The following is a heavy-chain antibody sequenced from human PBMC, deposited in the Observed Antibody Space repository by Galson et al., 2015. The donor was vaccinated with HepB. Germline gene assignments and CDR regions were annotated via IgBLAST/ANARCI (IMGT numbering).Heavy chain of an antibody. D-gene: IGHD6-19*01. V-gene: IGHV3-48*01. J-gene: IGHJ3*02. Sequence: SLRLSCAASGFTFSSYSMNWVRQAPGKGLEWVSYISSSSSTIYYADSVKGRFTISRDNAKNSLYLQMNSLRAEDTAVYYCARDSSGWQGVAFDIWGQGTMVTVSS. CDR2: ISSSSSTI. CDR3: ARDSSGWQGVAFDI. CDR1: GFTFSSYS.